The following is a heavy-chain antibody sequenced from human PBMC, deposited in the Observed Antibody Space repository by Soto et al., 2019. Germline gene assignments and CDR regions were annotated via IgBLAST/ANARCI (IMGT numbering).Heavy chain of an antibody. CDR3: AKDHVWYYDILTGYHVAVNYYGMDV. Sequence: GGSLRLSCAASGFTFSSYAMSWVRQAPGKGLEWVSAISGSGGSTYYADSVKGRFTISRDNSKNTLYLQMNSLRAEDTAVYYCAKDHVWYYDILTGYHVAVNYYGMDVWGQGTTVTVSS. D-gene: IGHD3-9*01. CDR2: ISGSGGST. J-gene: IGHJ6*02. CDR1: GFTFSSYA. V-gene: IGHV3-23*01.